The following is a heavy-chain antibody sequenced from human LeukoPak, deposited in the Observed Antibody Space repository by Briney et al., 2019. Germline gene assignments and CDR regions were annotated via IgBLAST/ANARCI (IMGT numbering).Heavy chain of an antibody. CDR3: ARAMVRGVTNDY. CDR2: ICGSISGSGDCT. V-gene: IGHV3-23*01. CDR1: GFTFSSYA. Sequence: GGSLRLYCAASGFTFSSYAMSWVRQAAGKGLEWVSEICGSISGSGDCTHYADSVKGRFTISRDNSKNTLYLQMNSLRAEDTAVYYCARAMVRGVTNDYWGQGTLVTVSS. D-gene: IGHD3-10*01. J-gene: IGHJ4*02.